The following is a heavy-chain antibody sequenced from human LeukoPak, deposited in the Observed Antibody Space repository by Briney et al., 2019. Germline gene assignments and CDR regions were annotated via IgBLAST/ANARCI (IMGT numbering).Heavy chain of an antibody. CDR2: MNPNSGNT. Sequence: GASVKVSCKASGYTFTSYDINWVRQATGQGREWMGGMNPNSGNTGYAQKFQGRVTMTRNTSISTAYMELSSLRSEDTAVYYCARKGYSSGWYRRNAFDIWGQGTMVTVSS. D-gene: IGHD6-19*01. J-gene: IGHJ3*02. CDR1: GYTFTSYD. V-gene: IGHV1-8*01. CDR3: ARKGYSSGWYRRNAFDI.